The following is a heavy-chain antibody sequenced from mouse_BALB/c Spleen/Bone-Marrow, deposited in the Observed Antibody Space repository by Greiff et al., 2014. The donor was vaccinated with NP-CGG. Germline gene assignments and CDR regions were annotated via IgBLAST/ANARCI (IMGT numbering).Heavy chain of an antibody. CDR1: GFNIKDTY. J-gene: IGHJ2*01. CDR2: IDPANGNT. CDR3: ASYVYGYYFDY. Sequence: EVQLQQSGAELVKPGASVKLSCTASGFNIKDTYMHWVKQRPEQGLEWIGRIDPANGNTKYDPKFQGKATITADTSSNTAYLQLSSLTSEDTAAYYCASYVYGYYFDYWGQGTTLTVSS. V-gene: IGHV14-3*02. D-gene: IGHD2-2*01.